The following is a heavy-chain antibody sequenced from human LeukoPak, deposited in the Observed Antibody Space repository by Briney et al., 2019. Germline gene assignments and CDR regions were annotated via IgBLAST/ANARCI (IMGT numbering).Heavy chain of an antibody. CDR3: ARIYCSSTSCYDHWDAFDI. CDR2: IYYSGST. Sequence: SETLSLTCTVSGGSISSYYWSWIRQPPGKGLEWIGYIYYSGSTNYNPSLKSRVTISVDTSKNQFSLKLGSVTAADTAVYYCARIYCSSTSCYDHWDAFDIWGQGTMVTVSS. CDR1: GGSISSYY. D-gene: IGHD2-2*01. V-gene: IGHV4-59*01. J-gene: IGHJ3*02.